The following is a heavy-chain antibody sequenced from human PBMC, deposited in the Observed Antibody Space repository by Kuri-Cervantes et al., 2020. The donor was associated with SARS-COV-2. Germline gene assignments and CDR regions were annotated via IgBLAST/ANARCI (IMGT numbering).Heavy chain of an antibody. D-gene: IGHD1-26*01. V-gene: IGHV1-46*01. CDR3: AKTKELLRYYYYGMDG. CDR2: INPSGGST. CDR1: GGTFSSYA. J-gene: IGHJ6*02. Sequence: ASVKVSCKASGGTFSSYAISWVRQAPGQGLEWMGIINPSGGSTSYAQKFQGRVTMTRDTSTSTVYMELSSLRAEDTAVYFCAKTKELLRYYYYGMDGWGQGTAVTVSS.